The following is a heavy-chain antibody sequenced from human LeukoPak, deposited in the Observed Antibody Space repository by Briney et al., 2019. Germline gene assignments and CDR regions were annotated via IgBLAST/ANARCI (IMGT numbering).Heavy chain of an antibody. D-gene: IGHD3-10*01. Sequence: GGSLRLSCAASGFTVDDYAMRCVRQAPGEGREWVAGISWDSGSIGYPDSVKGRFTISSDNAKNSLYQQMNSLRAEDTTLYYCAKDHDAYGSGSSVFDPWGQGTLVTVSS. CDR3: AKDHDAYGSGSSVFDP. CDR2: ISWDSGSI. J-gene: IGHJ5*02. CDR1: GFTVDDYA. V-gene: IGHV3-9*01.